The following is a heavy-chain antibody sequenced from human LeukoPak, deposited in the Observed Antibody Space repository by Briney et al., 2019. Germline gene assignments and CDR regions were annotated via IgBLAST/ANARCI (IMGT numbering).Heavy chain of an antibody. D-gene: IGHD3-22*01. CDR1: GFTFSKYW. J-gene: IGHJ1*01. Sequence: GGSLRLSCEASGFTFSKYWMHWVRQAPGKGLVWVSRIKSDGKTNYADSVKGRFTISRDNAKNTVSLQMDSLRAEDTGVYYCARAPSEVGGYYPEYFRHWGQGTLVTVSS. CDR2: IKSDGKT. CDR3: ARAPSEVGGYYPEYFRH. V-gene: IGHV3-74*01.